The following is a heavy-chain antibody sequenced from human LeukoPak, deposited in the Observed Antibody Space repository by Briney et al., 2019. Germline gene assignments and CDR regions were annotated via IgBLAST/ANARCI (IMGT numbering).Heavy chain of an antibody. V-gene: IGHV4-34*01. CDR1: GGSFSVYY. J-gene: IGHJ4*02. D-gene: IGHD3-22*01. Sequence: SETLSLTCAVYGGSFSVYYWSWIRQPPGKGLEWIGEINHSGSTNYNPSLKSRVTISVDTSKNQFSLKLSSVTAADTAVYYCARGNYYDSSGYYYVIGIDYWGQGTLVTVSS. CDR3: ARGNYYDSSGYYYVIGIDY. CDR2: INHSGST.